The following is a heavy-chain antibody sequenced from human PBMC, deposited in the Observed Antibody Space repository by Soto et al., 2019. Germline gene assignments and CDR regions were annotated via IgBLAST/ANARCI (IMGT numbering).Heavy chain of an antibody. V-gene: IGHV3-74*01. J-gene: IGHJ6*02. CDR3: ARERLDTAMETYYYGMDV. CDR2: INSDGSST. D-gene: IGHD5-18*01. CDR1: GFTFSSYW. Sequence: PGGSLRLSCAASGFTFSSYWMHWVRQAPGKGLVWVSRINSDGSSTSYADSVKGRFTISRDNAKNTLYLQMNSLRAEDTAVYYCARERLDTAMETYYYGMDVWGQGTTLTVSS.